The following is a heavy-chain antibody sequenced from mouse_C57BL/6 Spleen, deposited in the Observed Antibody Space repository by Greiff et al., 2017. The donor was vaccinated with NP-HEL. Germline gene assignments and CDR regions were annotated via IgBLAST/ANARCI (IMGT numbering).Heavy chain of an antibody. Sequence: QVQLKESGAELVKPGASVKISCKASGYAFSSYWMNWVKQRPGKGLEWIGQIYPGDGDTNYNGKFKGKATLTADKSSSTAYMQLSSLTSEDSAVYFCARPPLSGVYFDYWGQGTTLTVSS. CDR1: GYAFSSYW. CDR2: IYPGDGDT. D-gene: IGHD1-1*01. V-gene: IGHV1-80*01. CDR3: ARPPLSGVYFDY. J-gene: IGHJ2*01.